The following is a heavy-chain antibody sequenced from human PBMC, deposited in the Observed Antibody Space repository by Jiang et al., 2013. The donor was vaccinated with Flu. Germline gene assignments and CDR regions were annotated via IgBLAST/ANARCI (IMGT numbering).Heavy chain of an antibody. CDR1: GGSISSYY. V-gene: IGHV4-59*08. CDR2: IYYSGST. Sequence: GPGLVKPSETLSLTCTVSGGSISSYYWSWIRQPPGKGLEWIGYIYYSGSTNYNPSLKSRVTISVDTSKNQFSLKLSSVTAADTAVYYCARHFFWYYYDSSAKGPEDLHFDLWGRGTLVTVSS. J-gene: IGHJ2*01. CDR3: ARHFFWYYYDSSAKGPEDLHFDL. D-gene: IGHD3-22*01.